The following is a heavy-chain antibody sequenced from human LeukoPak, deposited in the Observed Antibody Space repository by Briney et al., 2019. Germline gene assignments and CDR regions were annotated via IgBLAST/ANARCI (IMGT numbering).Heavy chain of an antibody. CDR2: INPNSGGT. J-gene: IGHJ5*02. Sequence: GASVKVSCKASGYTFTGYYMHWVRQAPGQGLEWMGWINPNSGGTNYAQKFQGRVTMTRDTSISTAYMELSRLRSDDTAVYYCARETTVTTNVKGKNWFDPWGQGTLVTVSS. CDR3: ARETTVTTNVKGKNWFDP. V-gene: IGHV1-2*02. CDR1: GYTFTGYY. D-gene: IGHD4-17*01.